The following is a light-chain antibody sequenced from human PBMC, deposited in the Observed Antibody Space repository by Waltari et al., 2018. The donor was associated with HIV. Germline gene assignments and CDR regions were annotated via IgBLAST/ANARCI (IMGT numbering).Light chain of an antibody. Sequence: QSVLTQPPSVSAAPGQKVTISCSGSSSNIGDNYVSWYQQLPGTAPKLLIYDNKKRPSGIPDRFAASKSGTSATLGITGLQTGDEADYYCGTWDSSLSAGLFGGGTKLTVL. J-gene: IGLJ2*01. CDR1: SSNIGDNY. CDR2: DNK. V-gene: IGLV1-51*01. CDR3: GTWDSSLSAGL.